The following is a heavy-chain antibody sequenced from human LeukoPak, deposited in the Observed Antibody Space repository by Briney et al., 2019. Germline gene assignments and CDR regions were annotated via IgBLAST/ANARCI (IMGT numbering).Heavy chain of an antibody. CDR2: INGDGSST. Sequence: GGSLRLSCTASGFTFSNYLMHWVRQAPGKGLVWVSRINGDGSSTTYADSVKGRFTISRDNAKNTLYLQMNSLSVEDTAVYYCARAPSGSYASDYWGQGALVTVFS. CDR3: ARAPSGSYASDY. J-gene: IGHJ4*02. D-gene: IGHD6-19*01. CDR1: GFTFSNYL. V-gene: IGHV3-74*01.